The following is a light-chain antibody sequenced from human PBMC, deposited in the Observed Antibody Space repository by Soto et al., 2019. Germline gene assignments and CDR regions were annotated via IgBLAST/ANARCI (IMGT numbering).Light chain of an antibody. J-gene: IGKJ1*01. V-gene: IGKV3-15*01. CDR1: QGISTL. CDR3: QQYNNWPRT. Sequence: EIVLTQSPATLSMSPGERATLFCRASQGISTLLAWYQQKPGQAPRLLIYAASTRAAGIPARFSGSGSGTEFTLTINSLQSEDFAVYYCQQYNNWPRTFGQGTKVDIK. CDR2: AAS.